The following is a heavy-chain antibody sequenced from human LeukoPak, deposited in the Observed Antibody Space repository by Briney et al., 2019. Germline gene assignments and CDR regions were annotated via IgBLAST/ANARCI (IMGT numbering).Heavy chain of an antibody. CDR3: ARGWNYAFRFDY. Sequence: GGSLRLSCAASGFSFSDYWMTWVRQAPGKGLEWVAHIKQDGSEKYYVDSIKGQFTISRDNAKNLVYLQMNSLRADDTAVYYCARGWNYAFRFDYWGQGTLVTVSS. CDR1: GFSFSDYW. J-gene: IGHJ4*02. D-gene: IGHD3-3*01. CDR2: IKQDGSEK. V-gene: IGHV3-7*01.